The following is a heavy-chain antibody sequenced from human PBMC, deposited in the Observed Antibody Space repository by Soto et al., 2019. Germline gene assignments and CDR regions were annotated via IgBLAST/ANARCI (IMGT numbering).Heavy chain of an antibody. CDR2: INHSGST. J-gene: IGHJ4*02. Sequence: QVQLQQWGAGLLKPSETLSLTCAVYGGSFSGYYWTWIRQPPGTGMEWIGEINHSGSTNYNPSLKGRATISVDTSKNQFSLTLTSVTAADTAVYYCARYKITGLFDYWGQGTLVTVSS. CDR3: ARYKITGLFDY. V-gene: IGHV4-34*01. D-gene: IGHD2-8*02. CDR1: GGSFSGYY.